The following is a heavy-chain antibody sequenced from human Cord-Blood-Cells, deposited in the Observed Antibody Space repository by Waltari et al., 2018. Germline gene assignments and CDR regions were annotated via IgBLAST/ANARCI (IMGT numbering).Heavy chain of an antibody. CDR2: ISSSSSYI. CDR1: GFTFSSYS. J-gene: IGHJ4*02. V-gene: IGHV3-21*01. CDR3: ARAPATVVFDY. Sequence: EVQLVESGGGLVKPGGSLRLSCAASGFTFSSYSMNWVRQAPGKGLEWVSSISSSSSYIYYADSGKGRFTISRDNAKNSLYLQMNSLRAEDTAVYYCARAPATVVFDYWGQGTLVTVSS. D-gene: IGHD4-4*01.